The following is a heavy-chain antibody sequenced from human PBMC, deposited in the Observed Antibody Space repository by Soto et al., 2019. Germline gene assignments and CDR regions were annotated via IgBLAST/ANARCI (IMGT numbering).Heavy chain of an antibody. CDR1: GASISSAFW. Sequence: NPSETLSLTCAVSGASISSAFWWTWVRQAPGKGLEWIGEIYHVGSTKYNPSLKSRVTISVDKSNNQFSLELRSVTAADTAVYYCARASPVVTDVWGQGSTVTV. CDR3: ARASPVVTDV. D-gene: IGHD5-18*01. CDR2: IYHVGST. J-gene: IGHJ6*02. V-gene: IGHV4-4*02.